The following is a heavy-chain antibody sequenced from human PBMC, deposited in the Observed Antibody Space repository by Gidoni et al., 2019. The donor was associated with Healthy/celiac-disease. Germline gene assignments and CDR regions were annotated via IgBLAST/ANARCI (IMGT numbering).Heavy chain of an antibody. V-gene: IGHV4-39*01. J-gene: IGHJ4*02. CDR1: GGSISISSYY. CDR2: IYYSGST. Sequence: HLQLQESGPGLVKPSETLSLTCTVSGGSISISSYYWGWIREPPGKGLEWIGSIYYSGSTYYNPSLKRRVTISVDTSKNQFSLKLSSVTAADTAVYYWAREGAAAGTFDYWGQGTLVTVSS. D-gene: IGHD6-13*01. CDR3: AREGAAAGTFDY.